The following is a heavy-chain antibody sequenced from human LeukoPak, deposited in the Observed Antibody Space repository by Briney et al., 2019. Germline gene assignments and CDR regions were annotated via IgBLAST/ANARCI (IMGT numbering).Heavy chain of an antibody. D-gene: IGHD3-22*01. J-gene: IGHJ3*02. CDR3: AKDAPYYYDSSGYGGAFDI. CDR2: ISGSSGNT. CDR1: RFAFSSYA. V-gene: IGHV3-23*01. Sequence: GGSLRLSCAASRFAFSSYAMTWVRQASGKGLEWVSTISGSSGNTYYADSVKGRFTISRDNSKNTLYLQINSLRAEDTAVYYCAKDAPYYYDSSGYGGAFDIWGQGTMVTVSS.